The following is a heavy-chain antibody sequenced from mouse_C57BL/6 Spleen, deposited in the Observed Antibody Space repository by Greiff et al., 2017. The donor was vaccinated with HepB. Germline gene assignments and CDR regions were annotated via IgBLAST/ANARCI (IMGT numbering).Heavy chain of an antibody. CDR1: GYTFTSYW. J-gene: IGHJ3*01. CDR2: IYPSDSET. D-gene: IGHD2-4*01. Sequence: VQLQQSGAELVRPGSSVKLSCKASGYTFTSYWMDWVKQRPGQGLEWIGNIYPSDSETHYNQKFKDKATLTVDKSSSTAYMQLRSLTSEDSAVYYCERNYDYDGFAYWGQGTLVTVSA. CDR3: ERNYDYDGFAY. V-gene: IGHV1-61*01.